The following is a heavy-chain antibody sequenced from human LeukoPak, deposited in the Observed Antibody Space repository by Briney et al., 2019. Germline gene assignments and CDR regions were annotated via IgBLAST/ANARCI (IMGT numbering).Heavy chain of an antibody. CDR1: GYTFTSYD. V-gene: IGHV1-18*01. D-gene: IGHD3-22*01. J-gene: IGHJ4*02. Sequence: ASVKVSCKASGYTFTSYDISWVRQAPGQGLEWMGWISAYNGNTNYAQKLQGRVTMTTDTSTSTAYMELRSLRSDDTAVYYCAREPYYYDSSGSNYWGQGTLVTVSS. CDR2: ISAYNGNT. CDR3: AREPYYYDSSGSNY.